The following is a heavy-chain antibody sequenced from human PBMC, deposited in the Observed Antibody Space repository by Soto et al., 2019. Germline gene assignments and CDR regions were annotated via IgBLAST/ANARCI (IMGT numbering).Heavy chain of an antibody. J-gene: IGHJ5*02. Sequence: QLQLQESGPGLVKPSETLSLTCTVSGGSISSSSYYWGWIRQPPGKGLEWIGSIYYSGSTYYNPSLKSRVTISVDTSKNQFTLKLSSVTAADTAVYYCARADYRNWFDPWGQGTLVTVSS. V-gene: IGHV4-39*01. CDR1: GGSISSSSYY. D-gene: IGHD4-17*01. CDR3: ARADYRNWFDP. CDR2: IYYSGST.